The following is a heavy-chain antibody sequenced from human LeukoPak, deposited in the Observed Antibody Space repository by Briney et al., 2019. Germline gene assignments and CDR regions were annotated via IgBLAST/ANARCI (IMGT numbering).Heavy chain of an antibody. CDR3: ARAYYDFWSGYGTFDY. Sequence: GGSLRLSCATSGFSFSSYPMHWVRQAPGKGLEWVSYISSSSSTIYYADSVKGRFTISRDNAKNSLYLQMNSLRAEDTAVYYCARAYYDFWSGYGTFDYWGQGTLVTVSS. J-gene: IGHJ4*02. CDR1: GFSFSSYP. V-gene: IGHV3-48*01. D-gene: IGHD3-3*01. CDR2: ISSSSSTI.